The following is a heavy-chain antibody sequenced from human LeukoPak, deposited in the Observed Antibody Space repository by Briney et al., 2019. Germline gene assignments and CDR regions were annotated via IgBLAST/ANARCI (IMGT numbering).Heavy chain of an antibody. CDR1: GFTVGSYS. V-gene: IGHV3-48*02. J-gene: IGHJ4*02. Sequence: GGSLRLSCAAAGFTVGSYSMNWVRPAAGKGLEWVSYISSSSSTIYYADSVKRRFTISRDNAKTSLYLQMNSLRDEDTAVYYCARVEANYSDYWGQGTLVTVSS. CDR2: ISSSSSTI. CDR3: ARVEANYSDY.